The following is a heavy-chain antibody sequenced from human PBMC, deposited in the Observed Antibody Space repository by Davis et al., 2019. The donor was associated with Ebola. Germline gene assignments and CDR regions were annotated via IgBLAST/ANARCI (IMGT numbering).Heavy chain of an antibody. Sequence: AASVKVSCKASEFSSTKYAMNWVRQAPGQGLEWMGWINTNTGNPTYAQGFTGRFVFSLDTSVSTAYLQISSLKAEDTAVYYCARGPDWFDPWGQGTLVTVSS. CDR2: INTNTGNP. CDR3: ARGPDWFDP. CDR1: EFSSTKYA. J-gene: IGHJ5*02. V-gene: IGHV7-4-1*02.